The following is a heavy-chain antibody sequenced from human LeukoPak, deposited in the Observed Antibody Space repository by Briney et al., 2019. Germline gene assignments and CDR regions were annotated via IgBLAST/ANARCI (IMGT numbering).Heavy chain of an antibody. CDR1: GFTFSEYA. D-gene: IGHD4-23*01. CDR3: AKLLVDLSPGGNYVFDL. Sequence: GGSQRLSCAASGFTFSEYAMNWVRQAPGKGLEWLSGVTARGTVRYYADSVRGRFFASRDNSKSTLYLQMGSLRAEDTAFYYCAKLLVDLSPGGNYVFDLWGPGTLVTVSS. V-gene: IGHV3-23*01. J-gene: IGHJ4*02. CDR2: VTARGTVR.